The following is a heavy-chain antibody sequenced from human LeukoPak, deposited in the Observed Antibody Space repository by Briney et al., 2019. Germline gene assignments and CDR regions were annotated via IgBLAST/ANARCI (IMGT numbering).Heavy chain of an antibody. D-gene: IGHD3-10*01. V-gene: IGHV3-23*01. CDR2: ISGSGGST. Sequence: PGGSLRLSCAASGFTFSSYAMSWVRQAPGKGLEWVSAISGSGGSTYYADSVKGRFTISRDNSKNTLYLQMNSLRAEDTAVYYCAKNGVWFGELNYYFDYWGQGTLVTVSS. CDR3: AKNGVWFGELNYYFDY. CDR1: GFTFSSYA. J-gene: IGHJ4*02.